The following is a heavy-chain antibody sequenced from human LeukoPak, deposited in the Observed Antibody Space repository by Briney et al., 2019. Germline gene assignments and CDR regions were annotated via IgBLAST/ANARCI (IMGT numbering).Heavy chain of an antibody. CDR1: GFTFSSYA. CDR2: ISGSGGST. Sequence: PGGSLRPSCAASGFTFSSYAMSWVRQAPGKGLEWVSAISGSGGSTYYADSVKGRFTISRDNSKNTLYLQMNSLRAEDTAVYYCAKDGKYSGSYYVNWGQGTLVTVSS. D-gene: IGHD1-26*01. J-gene: IGHJ4*02. CDR3: AKDGKYSGSYYVN. V-gene: IGHV3-23*01.